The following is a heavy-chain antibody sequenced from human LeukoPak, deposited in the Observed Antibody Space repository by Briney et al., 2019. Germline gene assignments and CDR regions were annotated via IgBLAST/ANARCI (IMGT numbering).Heavy chain of an antibody. Sequence: GASVKVSCKASGYTFTSYYMHWVRQAPGQGLEWMGIINPSGGSTSYAQKFQGRVTMTRDTSISTAYMELSGLISDDTAVYFCARDRAGADTIVDVWGKGTTVTVSS. CDR1: GYTFTSYY. CDR2: INPSGGST. V-gene: IGHV1-46*01. D-gene: IGHD6-13*01. CDR3: ARDRAGADTIVDV. J-gene: IGHJ6*04.